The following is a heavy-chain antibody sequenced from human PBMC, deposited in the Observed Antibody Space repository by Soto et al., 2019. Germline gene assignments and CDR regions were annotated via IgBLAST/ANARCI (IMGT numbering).Heavy chain of an antibody. CDR3: ANPPRY. V-gene: IGHV1-69*02. J-gene: IGHJ4*02. Sequence: QVQLVQSGAEVKKPGSSVKVSCKASGGYLSSYTISWVRQASVQGLAWMGRLIPILGLANYAQKFQGRVTFIADKSTCTADMELSSLRSEYTAVYYCANPPRYWGQGTLVTVAS. CDR1: GGYLSSYT. CDR2: LIPILGLA.